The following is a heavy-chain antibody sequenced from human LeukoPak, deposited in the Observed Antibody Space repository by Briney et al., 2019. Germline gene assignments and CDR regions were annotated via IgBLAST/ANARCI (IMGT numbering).Heavy chain of an antibody. CDR2: ISYDGSNK. Sequence: GRSLRLSCAASGFTFSSYGMHWVRQAPGKGLEWVAVISYDGSNKYYADSVKGRFTISRDNSRNTLYLQMNSLRAEDTAVYHCAKDPKSLTVATRGPLDYWGQGTLVTVSS. V-gene: IGHV3-30*18. J-gene: IGHJ4*02. CDR3: AKDPKSLTVATRGPLDY. D-gene: IGHD6-19*01. CDR1: GFTFSSYG.